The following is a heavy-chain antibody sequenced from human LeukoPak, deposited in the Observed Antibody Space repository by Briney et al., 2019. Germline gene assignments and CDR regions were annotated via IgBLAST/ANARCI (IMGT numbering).Heavy chain of an antibody. J-gene: IGHJ4*02. V-gene: IGHV4-59*01. Sequence: PSETLSLTCTVSGGSISSFYWSWIRQPPGKGLEWIGYLYYSGRTNYNPSLKSRVTILVDTSKNQFSLQLSSVTAADTAVYYCAKVNDGGSSWYYFDSWGQGALVTVSS. D-gene: IGHD6-13*01. CDR1: GGSISSFY. CDR3: AKVNDGGSSWYYFDS. CDR2: LYYSGRT.